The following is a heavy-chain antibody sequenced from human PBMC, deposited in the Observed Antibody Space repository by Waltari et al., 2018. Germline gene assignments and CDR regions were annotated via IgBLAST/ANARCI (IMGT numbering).Heavy chain of an antibody. Sequence: EVQLVESGGGLVQPGGSLRLSCAASGLTFSRHWMHWVRQAPGKGLVWVSRINTDGSDTAYADSVRGRFTISRDNAKNTLFLQMNSLRVEDTAVYYCARAYSGKKNPKESWGQGTLVTVSS. J-gene: IGHJ5*02. D-gene: IGHD4-4*01. CDR1: GLTFSRHW. CDR3: ARAYSGKKNPKES. CDR2: INTDGSDT. V-gene: IGHV3-74*03.